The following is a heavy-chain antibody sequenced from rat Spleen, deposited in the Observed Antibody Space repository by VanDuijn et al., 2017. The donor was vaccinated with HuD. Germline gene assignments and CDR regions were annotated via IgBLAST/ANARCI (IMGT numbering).Heavy chain of an antibody. J-gene: IGHJ2*01. V-gene: IGHV5-22*01. CDR3: VRRHYGYTDYFDY. CDR2: IIYDGGRT. CDR1: GFTFDDYY. D-gene: IGHD1-9*01. Sequence: EVQLVESGGGFVQPGRSMKLSCAASGFTFDDYYMAWVRQAPKKGLEWVATIIYDGGRTYYRDSVKGRFTISRDNAKNTLYLQMNSLRSEDTATYYCVRRHYGYTDYFDYWGQGVMVTVSS.